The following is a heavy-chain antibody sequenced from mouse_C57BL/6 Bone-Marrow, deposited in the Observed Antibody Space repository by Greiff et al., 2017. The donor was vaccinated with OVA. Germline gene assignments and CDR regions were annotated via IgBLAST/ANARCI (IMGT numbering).Heavy chain of an antibody. CDR1: GYAFTNYL. CDR2: INPGSGGT. Sequence: VQLQQSGAELVRTGTSVKVSCKASGYAFTNYLIEWVKQRPGQGLEWIGVINPGSGGTNYNEKFKGKATLTADKSSSTAYMQLSSLTSEDSAVYFCARQLGYYYAMDYWGQGTSVTVSS. CDR3: ARQLGYYYAMDY. V-gene: IGHV1-54*01. D-gene: IGHD1-3*01. J-gene: IGHJ4*01.